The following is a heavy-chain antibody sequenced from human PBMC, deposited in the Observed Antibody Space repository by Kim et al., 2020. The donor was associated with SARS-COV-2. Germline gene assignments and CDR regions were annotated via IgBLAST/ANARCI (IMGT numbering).Heavy chain of an antibody. Sequence: GGSLRLSCAASGFTFSSYAMHWVRQAPGKGLEWVAVISYDGSNKYYADSVKGRFTISRDNSKNTLYLQMNSLRAEDTAVYYCARDFKGYSYGRYGIDYWG. J-gene: IGHJ4*01. CDR1: GFTFSSYA. D-gene: IGHD5-18*01. CDR2: ISYDGSNK. CDR3: ARDFKGYSYGRYGIDY. V-gene: IGHV3-30*04.